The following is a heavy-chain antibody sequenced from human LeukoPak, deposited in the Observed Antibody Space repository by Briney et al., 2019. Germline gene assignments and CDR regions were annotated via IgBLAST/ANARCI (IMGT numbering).Heavy chain of an antibody. J-gene: IGHJ4*02. CDR1: GFATGTCRVG. V-gene: IGHV2-5*02. CDR3: AHSTDSGTRYPIPSRFDY. Sequence: SGPRLVKATQTHPLTFTFSGFATGTCRVGVGCIRQPPGHALERLAPKFSGDDKRYSPCLNSRLTITKDTSKNQVVLTMTNMDPVDTATYYCAHSTDSGTRYPIPSRFDYWGQGTLVTVSS. CDR2: KFSGDDK. D-gene: IGHD1-14*01.